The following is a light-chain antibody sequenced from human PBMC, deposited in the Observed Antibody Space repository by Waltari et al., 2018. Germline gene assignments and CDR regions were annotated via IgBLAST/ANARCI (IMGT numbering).Light chain of an antibody. V-gene: IGLV1-44*01. CDR2: RNN. CDR1: TSNIGTNN. CDR3: AAWDDSLRVWM. Sequence: QSVLTQPPSASGTPGQRVTISCSGSTSNIGTNNLNWYQQLPGTAPKLLLYRNNQRPSGVPDRFSGSKSGTSASLAISGLQSEDEADYYCAAWDDSLRVWMFGGGTKLTVL. J-gene: IGLJ3*02.